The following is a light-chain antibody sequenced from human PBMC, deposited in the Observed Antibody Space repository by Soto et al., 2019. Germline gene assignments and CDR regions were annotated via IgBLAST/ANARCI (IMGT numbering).Light chain of an antibody. V-gene: IGKV1-5*03. CDR2: EGS. CDR3: QQYNSYSRT. J-gene: IGKJ1*01. CDR1: QSISRW. Sequence: DIQMTQSPSTLSASIGDRVTITCRASQSISRWLAWDRQKPGEAPKLLIYEGSILERGVPSRFSGRGYGTEFTFTISSLQPDDFATFYCQQYNSYSRTFGQGTRVEVK.